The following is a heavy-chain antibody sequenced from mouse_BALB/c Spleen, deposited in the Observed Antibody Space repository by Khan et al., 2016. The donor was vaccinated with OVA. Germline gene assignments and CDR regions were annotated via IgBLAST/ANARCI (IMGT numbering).Heavy chain of an antibody. CDR1: GHTFTKYG. Sequence: QIQLVQSGPELKKPGETVKISCKASGHTFTKYGMNWVKQAPGKGLKWMGWINTYTGEPTYADDFNGRFAFSLETSGSTAYLQINNRKNEETATYFCARPRDVSDVMDNWGQGTAVTVSS. V-gene: IGHV9-3-1*01. J-gene: IGHJ4*01. CDR2: INTYTGEP. CDR3: ARPRDVSDVMDN.